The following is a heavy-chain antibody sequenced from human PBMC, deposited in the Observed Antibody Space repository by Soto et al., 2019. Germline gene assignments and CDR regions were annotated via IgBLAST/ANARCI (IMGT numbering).Heavy chain of an antibody. CDR2: ISGSGGST. CDR3: ARRGSGSYCDY. Sequence: EVQLLESGGGLVQPGGSLRLSCAASGFTFSSYAMRWVRQAPVKGLEWVSAISGSGGSTYYADSVKGRFTISRDNSKNTLYLQMNSLRAEDTAVYSCARRGSGSYCDYWGQGTLVTVSS. D-gene: IGHD1-26*01. J-gene: IGHJ4*02. CDR1: GFTFSSYA. V-gene: IGHV3-23*01.